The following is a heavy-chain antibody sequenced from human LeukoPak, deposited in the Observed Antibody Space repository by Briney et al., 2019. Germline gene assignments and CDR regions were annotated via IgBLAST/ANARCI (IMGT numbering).Heavy chain of an antibody. CDR2: INPNNSDT. J-gene: IGHJ3*02. CDR1: GYTFTGYY. CDR3: ARQINTAFDI. Sequence: ASVKVSCKASGYTFTGYYMHWVRQAPGQGLEWMGWINPNNSDTKYGQNFQGRVTMTRDTSISIAYMELSSLRSDDTALYYCARQINTAFDIWGQGTMVAATS. V-gene: IGHV1-2*02.